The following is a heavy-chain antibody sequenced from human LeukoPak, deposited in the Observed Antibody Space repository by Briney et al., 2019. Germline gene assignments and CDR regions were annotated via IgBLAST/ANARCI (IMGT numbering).Heavy chain of an antibody. CDR3: ARTANFAAGYYIDY. J-gene: IGHJ4*02. CDR1: GFTLGGHD. D-gene: IGHD6-13*01. Sequence: GGSLRLSCTASGFTLGGHDMHWVRQTTGDGLEWVAAVSAGHHAFYAGSVKGRFTVSREDAKNSLYLQMNSLRAGDTAVYYCARTANFAAGYYIDYWGQGTLVIVSS. CDR2: VSAGHHA. V-gene: IGHV3-13*01.